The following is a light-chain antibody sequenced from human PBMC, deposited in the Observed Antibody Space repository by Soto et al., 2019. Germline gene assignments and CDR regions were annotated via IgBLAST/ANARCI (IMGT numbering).Light chain of an antibody. J-gene: IGKJ2*01. V-gene: IGKV1-5*03. CDR2: KAS. Sequence: DIQMTQSPSTLSASVGDRVTITCRASQSISTWLAWYQQIPGKAPKLLIYKASSLESGVPSRFSGSGSGTEFTLTISSLQPDDFATYYCQQYNSQYTFGQGTKVDIK. CDR1: QSISTW. CDR3: QQYNSQYT.